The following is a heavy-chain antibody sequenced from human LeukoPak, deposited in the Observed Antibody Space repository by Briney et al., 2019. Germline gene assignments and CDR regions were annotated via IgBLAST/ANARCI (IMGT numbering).Heavy chain of an antibody. CDR2: INPSGGST. Sequence: ASVKVSCKASGYTFTSYYMHWVRQAPGQELEWMGIINPSGGSTSYAQKFQGRVTLTRDTSTSTVYMELSSLRSEDTAVYFCARTSGSGYMGDAFDIWGQGTMVTVSS. CDR3: ARTSGSGYMGDAFDI. D-gene: IGHD3-22*01. CDR1: GYTFTSYY. J-gene: IGHJ3*02. V-gene: IGHV1-46*01.